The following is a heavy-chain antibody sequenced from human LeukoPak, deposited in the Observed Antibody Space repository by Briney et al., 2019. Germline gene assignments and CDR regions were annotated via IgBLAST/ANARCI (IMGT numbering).Heavy chain of an antibody. Sequence: GGSLRLSCGASGFIFRDYYMTWIRQAPGKGLEWVSYISSSGSAMYYPDSMKGRFTISRDNAKNSLYLQINSLRAEDTAVYYCARATSDAFDIWGLGTMVTVSS. CDR1: GFIFRDYY. J-gene: IGHJ3*02. V-gene: IGHV3-11*01. CDR2: ISSSGSAM. CDR3: ARATSDAFDI. D-gene: IGHD6-6*01.